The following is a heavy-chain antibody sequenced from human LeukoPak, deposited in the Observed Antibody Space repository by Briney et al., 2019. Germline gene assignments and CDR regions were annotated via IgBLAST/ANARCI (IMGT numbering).Heavy chain of an antibody. D-gene: IGHD6-13*01. CDR3: ARDSSSWPHYYYYMDV. CDR2: ISAYNGNT. V-gene: IGHV1-18*01. J-gene: IGHJ6*03. Sequence: ASVKVSCKASGYTFTSYGISWVRQAPGQGLEWMGWISAYNGNTNYAQKLQGRVTMTTDTSTSTAYMELRSLRSDDTAVYYCARDSSSWPHYYYYMDVWGKGTTVTISS. CDR1: GYTFTSYG.